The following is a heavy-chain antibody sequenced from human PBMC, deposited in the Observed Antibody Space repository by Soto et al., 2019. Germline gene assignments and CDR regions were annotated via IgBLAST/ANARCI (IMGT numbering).Heavy chain of an antibody. J-gene: IGHJ3*02. Sequence: QITLKESGPTLVKPTQTLTLTCTFSGFSLSTSGVGVGWIRQPPGKALEWLALIYSDDDKRYSPSLKSRITSTTDTTNKPVVLTMTNMNPVDTATYYCAHSYYDSSGYYYEDAFDIWGQGTMVTVSS. CDR2: IYSDDDK. CDR1: GFSLSTSGVG. D-gene: IGHD3-22*01. V-gene: IGHV2-5*02. CDR3: AHSYYDSSGYYYEDAFDI.